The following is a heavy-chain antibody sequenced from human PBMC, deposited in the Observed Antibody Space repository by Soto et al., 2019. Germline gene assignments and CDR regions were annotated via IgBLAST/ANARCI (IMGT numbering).Heavy chain of an antibody. CDR1: GYTFTPYL. Sequence: QVQLVQSGAEVKKPGASVKVSCNASGYTFTPYLMHWVRQAPGQGLEWMGIINPSLASTTYAQKFQGRVTMTRDTSTTTVYLELSSLTSADTAVYFCARAGPRDGYSKHFDYWGQGTLVTVSS. J-gene: IGHJ4*02. CDR3: ARAGPRDGYSKHFDY. D-gene: IGHD2-15*01. V-gene: IGHV1-46*03. CDR2: INPSLAST.